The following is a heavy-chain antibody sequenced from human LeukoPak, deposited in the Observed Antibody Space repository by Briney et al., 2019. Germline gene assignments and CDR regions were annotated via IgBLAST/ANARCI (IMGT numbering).Heavy chain of an antibody. J-gene: IGHJ4*02. V-gene: IGHV1-2*02. CDR2: INPNSGDT. CDR3: ARGPYDY. Sequence: ASVKVSCKASGYTFTGFYIHWVRQAPGPGLEWMGWINPNSGDTNYAQKFQGGVSMTTDTSINTAYMDLNRLRSDDSAIYYCARGPYDYWGQGTLVTVSS. CDR1: GYTFTGFY.